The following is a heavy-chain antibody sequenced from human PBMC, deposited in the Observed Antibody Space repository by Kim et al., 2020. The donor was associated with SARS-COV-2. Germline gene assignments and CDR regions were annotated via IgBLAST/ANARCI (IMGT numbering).Heavy chain of an antibody. J-gene: IGHJ4*02. CDR3: AKGQGSVYSYTYANY. Sequence: DAVKGRFTSSRDNSKKTLYLQMNSLRAEDTAVYYCAKGQGSVYSYTYANYWGQGTLVTVSS. D-gene: IGHD5-18*01. V-gene: IGHV3-23*01.